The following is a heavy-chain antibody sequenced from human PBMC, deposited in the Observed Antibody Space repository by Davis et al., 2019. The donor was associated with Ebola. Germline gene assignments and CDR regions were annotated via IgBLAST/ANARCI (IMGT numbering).Heavy chain of an antibody. J-gene: IGHJ4*02. V-gene: IGHV4-34*01. CDR1: GGSFSGYY. CDR2: INNSGST. Sequence: GSLRLSCAVYGGSFSGYYWSWIRQPPGKGLEWIGEINNSGSTNYNPSLKSRVTISVDTSRNQFSLKLSSVTAADTAVYYCARGGWWLRSRGYSFDYWGQGTLVTVSS. CDR3: ARGGWWLRSRGYSFDY. D-gene: IGHD5-12*01.